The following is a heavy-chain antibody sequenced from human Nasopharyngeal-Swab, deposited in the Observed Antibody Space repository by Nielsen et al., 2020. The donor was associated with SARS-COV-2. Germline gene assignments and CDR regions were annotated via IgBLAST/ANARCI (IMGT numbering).Heavy chain of an antibody. CDR3: ARDSGSAFDI. V-gene: IGHV3-30*04. J-gene: IGHJ3*02. Sequence: GGSLRLSCAASRFTFNIYAMHWVRQAPGKGLEWVAVISYDGSNKHYADSVKGRFTISRDNSKNTLYLQMNSLRAEDTAVYYCARDSGSAFDIWGQGTMVTVSS. CDR1: RFTFNIYA. CDR2: ISYDGSNK. D-gene: IGHD1-14*01.